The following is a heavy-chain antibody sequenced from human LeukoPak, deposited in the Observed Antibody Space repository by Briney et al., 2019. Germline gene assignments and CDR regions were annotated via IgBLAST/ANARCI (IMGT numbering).Heavy chain of an antibody. V-gene: IGHV4-39*01. CDR2: IYYSGST. D-gene: IGHD6-6*01. J-gene: IGHJ4*02. CDR3: ARRIAALTFDY. CDR1: SGSISSSRYY. Sequence: SETLSLTCTVSSGSISSSRYYWSWIRQPPGKGPEWIGSIYYSGSTYYNPSLKSRLTISVDTSKNQFSLKLSSLTAADTAVYYCARRIAALTFDYWGQGTLVTVSS.